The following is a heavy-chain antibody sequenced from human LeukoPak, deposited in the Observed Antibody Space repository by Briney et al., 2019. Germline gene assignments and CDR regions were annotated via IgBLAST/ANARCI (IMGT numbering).Heavy chain of an antibody. D-gene: IGHD6-6*01. Sequence: GESLKISCKGSGYSFATYWIGWVRQMPGKGLEWMGIIYPGDSDTRYSPSFQGQVTISVDKSISTVYLQWSSLKASDTAMYYCGRGRGISYVKPHDWFDPWGQGTLVTVSS. V-gene: IGHV5-51*01. CDR2: IYPGDSDT. J-gene: IGHJ5*02. CDR1: GYSFATYW. CDR3: GRGRGISYVKPHDWFDP.